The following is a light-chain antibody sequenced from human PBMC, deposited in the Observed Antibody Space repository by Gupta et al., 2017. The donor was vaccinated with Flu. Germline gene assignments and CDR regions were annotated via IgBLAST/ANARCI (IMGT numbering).Light chain of an antibody. CDR2: GNT. J-gene: IGLJ1*01. CDR1: SSNIGANYD. V-gene: IGLV1-40*01. Sequence: QSLLTQPPSVSGAPAQRVPISCTGNSSNIGANYDVHWYQHLPGTAPKLLIYGNTNRPSGVPDRFSASKSGTSASLAITGLQADDEADYYCQSYDNSLSGYVFGTGTKVTVL. CDR3: QSYDNSLSGYV.